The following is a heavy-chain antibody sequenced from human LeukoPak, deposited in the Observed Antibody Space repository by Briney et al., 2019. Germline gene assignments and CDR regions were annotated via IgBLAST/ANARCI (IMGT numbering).Heavy chain of an antibody. Sequence: GGSLRLSCAASGFTFSSYWMSWVRQAPGKGLEWVANIKQDGSEKYYVDSVKGRFTISRDNAKNSPYLQMNSLRAEDTAVYYCARLTGDDPTRLHLPYYFDYWGQGTLVTVSS. CDR3: ARLTGDDPTRLHLPYYFDY. V-gene: IGHV3-7*01. CDR2: IKQDGSEK. D-gene: IGHD7-27*01. J-gene: IGHJ4*02. CDR1: GFTFSSYW.